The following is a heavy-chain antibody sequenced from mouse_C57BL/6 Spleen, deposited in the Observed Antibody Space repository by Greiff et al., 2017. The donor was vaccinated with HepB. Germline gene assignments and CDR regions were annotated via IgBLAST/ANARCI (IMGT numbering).Heavy chain of an antibody. Sequence: QVQLQQPGAELVMPGASVKLSCKASGYTFTSYWMHWVKQRPGQGLEWIGEIDPSDSYTNYNQKFKGKATLTVDKSSSTAYMQLSSQTSEDSAVYYCTRRHSNSWYFDVWGTGTTVTVSS. CDR1: GYTFTSYW. V-gene: IGHV1-69*01. D-gene: IGHD2-5*01. CDR2: IDPSDSYT. J-gene: IGHJ1*03. CDR3: TRRHSNSWYFDV.